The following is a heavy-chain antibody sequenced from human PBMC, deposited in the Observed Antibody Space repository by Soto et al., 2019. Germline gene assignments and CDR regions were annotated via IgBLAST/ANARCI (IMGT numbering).Heavy chain of an antibody. V-gene: IGHV3-66*01. J-gene: IGHJ6*02. CDR1: ALTASKNY. Sequence: EVQLVEAGGGLVQPGGSLRLSCAGSALTASKNYMSWLRQPPGKGLEWVSVIYSGGTTYYADSVKDRFSISRDNSKSTLYLQMDNLRAGDTAVYYCARGGSGSDWDYYGMDVWGQGTTVTVSS. D-gene: IGHD3-10*01. CDR2: IYSGGTT. CDR3: ARGGSGSDWDYYGMDV.